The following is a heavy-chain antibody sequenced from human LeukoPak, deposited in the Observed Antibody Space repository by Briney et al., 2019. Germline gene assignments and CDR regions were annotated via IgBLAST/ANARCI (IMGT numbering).Heavy chain of an antibody. CDR3: AREKNSGSYPFDY. J-gene: IGHJ4*02. D-gene: IGHD1-26*01. V-gene: IGHV3-74*01. CDR1: GFSFSSYA. CDR2: INSDGSST. Sequence: PGGSLRLSCAASGFSFSSYAMSWVRQAPGKGLVWVSRINSDGSSTSYADSVKGRFTISRDNAKNTLYLQMNSLRAEDTAVYYCAREKNSGSYPFDYWGQGTLVTVSS.